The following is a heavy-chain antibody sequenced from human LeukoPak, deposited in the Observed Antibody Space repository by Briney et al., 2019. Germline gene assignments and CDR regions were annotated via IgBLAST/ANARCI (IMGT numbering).Heavy chain of an antibody. CDR3: ARGSGDCAATSCYSLYYYSYFYMDV. Sequence: ASVKVSCKASGYTFTDYYLHWVRQAPGQGLEWMGWINPNTGGTNYPQKFQGRVTMTRDTSISTAYMELTRLRSDDTAVYYCARGSGDCAATSCYSLYYYSYFYMDVWGKGTTVTVSS. J-gene: IGHJ6*03. CDR2: INPNTGGT. V-gene: IGHV1-2*02. D-gene: IGHD2-2*02. CDR1: GYTFTDYY.